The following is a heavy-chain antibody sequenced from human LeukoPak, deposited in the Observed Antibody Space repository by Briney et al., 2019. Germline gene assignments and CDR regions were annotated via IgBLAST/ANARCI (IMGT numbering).Heavy chain of an antibody. CDR2: INHSGST. J-gene: IGHJ1*01. D-gene: IGHD3-10*01. V-gene: IGHV4-34*01. CDR1: GGSLSGYY. Sequence: PSETLSLTCAVYGGSLSGYYWSWIRQPPGKGLEWIGEINHSGSTNYNPSLKSRVTISVDTSKNQFSLKLSSVTAADTAVYYCARTYGSVSKRGYFQHWGQGTLVTVSS. CDR3: ARTYGSVSKRGYFQH.